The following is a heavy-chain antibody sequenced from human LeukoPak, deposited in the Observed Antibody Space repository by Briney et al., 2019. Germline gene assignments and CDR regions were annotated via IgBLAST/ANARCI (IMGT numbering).Heavy chain of an antibody. CDR3: ARTKFLEWLQFNWFDP. V-gene: IGHV4-30-4*08. J-gene: IGHJ5*02. CDR2: IYYSGST. Sequence: SQTLSLTCTVSGGSISSGDYYWSWIRQPPGKGLEWIGYIYYSGSTYYNPSLESRVTISVDTSKNQFSLKLSSVTAADTAVYYCARTKFLEWLQFNWFDPWGQGTLVTVSS. CDR1: GGSISSGDYY. D-gene: IGHD3-3*01.